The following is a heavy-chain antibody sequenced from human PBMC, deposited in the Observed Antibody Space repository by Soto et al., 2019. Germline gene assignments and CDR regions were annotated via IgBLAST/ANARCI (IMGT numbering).Heavy chain of an antibody. CDR2: IYYSGST. CDR3: ARLRDGLHQDY. D-gene: IGHD2-21*02. CDR1: GGSISSSSYY. J-gene: IGHJ4*02. V-gene: IGHV4-39*01. Sequence: QLQLQESGPGLVKPSETLSLTCTVSGGSISSSSYYWGWIRQPPGKGLEWIGTIYYSGSTYYNPSLKSRVTISVDTSKNQFSLKLSSVTAADTAVYYCARLRDGLHQDYWGQGTLVTVSS.